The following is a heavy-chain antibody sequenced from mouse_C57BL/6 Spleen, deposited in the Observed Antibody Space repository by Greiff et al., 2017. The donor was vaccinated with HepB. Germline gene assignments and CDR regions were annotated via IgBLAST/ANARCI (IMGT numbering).Heavy chain of an antibody. CDR3: ARLLGDYFDY. CDR1: GYTFTDYY. CDR2: INPNNGGT. D-gene: IGHD1-1*01. Sequence: VQLQQSGPKLVKPGASVKISCKASGYTFTDYYMNWVKQSHGKSLEWIGDINPNNGGTSYNQKFKGKATLTVDKSSSTAYMELRSLTSEDSAVYYCARLLGDYFDYWGQGTTLTVSS. J-gene: IGHJ2*01. V-gene: IGHV1-26*01.